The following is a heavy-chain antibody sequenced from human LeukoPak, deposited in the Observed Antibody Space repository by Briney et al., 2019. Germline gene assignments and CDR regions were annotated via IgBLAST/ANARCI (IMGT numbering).Heavy chain of an antibody. Sequence: PGGSLRLSCEASGFAFGHSWMSWVRQAPGKGLEWVANINLDGGEINYLDSLTGRLTISRDNAKDSLYLQMNGLRAEDTAVYFCVRDRGYTTFDYWGQGTLVTVSS. CDR3: VRDRGYTTFDY. V-gene: IGHV3-7*03. CDR1: GFAFGHSW. D-gene: IGHD3-16*02. J-gene: IGHJ4*02. CDR2: INLDGGEI.